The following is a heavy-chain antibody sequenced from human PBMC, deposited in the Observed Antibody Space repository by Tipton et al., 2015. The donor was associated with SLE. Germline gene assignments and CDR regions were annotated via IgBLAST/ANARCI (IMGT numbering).Heavy chain of an antibody. D-gene: IGHD6-19*01. V-gene: IGHV3-30*02. Sequence: SLRLSCAASGFTFRNYGTHWVRQAPGKGLEGVSFIRYEGSDKYYADSVKGRFTISRDNSKNTLYLKMNSLRAEDTTVYYCADGGSGWNLRGQGTMVAVSS. CDR2: IRYEGSDK. J-gene: IGHJ3*01. CDR1: GFTFRNYG. CDR3: ADGGSGWNL.